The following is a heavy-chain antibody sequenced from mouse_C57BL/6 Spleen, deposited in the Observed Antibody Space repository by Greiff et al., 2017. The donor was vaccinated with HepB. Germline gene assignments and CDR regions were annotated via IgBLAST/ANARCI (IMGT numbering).Heavy chain of an antibody. CDR2: IDPEDGDT. Sequence: EVQLQQSGAELVRPGASVKLSCTASGFNIKDYYMHWVKQRPEQGLEWIGRIDPEDGDTEYAPKFQGKATMTADTSSNTAYLQLSRLTSEDTAVYYCTTDYYSNPFAYWGQGTLVTVSA. D-gene: IGHD2-5*01. CDR3: TTDYYSNPFAY. V-gene: IGHV14-1*01. CDR1: GFNIKDYY. J-gene: IGHJ3*01.